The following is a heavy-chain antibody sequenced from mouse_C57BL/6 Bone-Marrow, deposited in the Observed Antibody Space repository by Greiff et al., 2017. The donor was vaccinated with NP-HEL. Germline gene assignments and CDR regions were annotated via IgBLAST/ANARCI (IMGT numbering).Heavy chain of an antibody. J-gene: IGHJ2*01. Sequence: QVQLQQSGAELVMPGASVKLSCKASGYTFTSYWMHWVKQRPGQGLEWIGEIDPSDSYTNYNQKFKGKSTLTVDKSSSTAYMQLSSLTSEDSAVYYCVITTVVDFDYWGQGTTLTVSS. CDR1: GYTFTSYW. D-gene: IGHD1-1*01. CDR2: IDPSDSYT. V-gene: IGHV1-69*01. CDR3: VITTVVDFDY.